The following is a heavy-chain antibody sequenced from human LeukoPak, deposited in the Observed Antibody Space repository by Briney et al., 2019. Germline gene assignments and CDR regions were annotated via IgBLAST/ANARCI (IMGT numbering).Heavy chain of an antibody. D-gene: IGHD3-22*01. V-gene: IGHV1-2*02. CDR2: INQNSGGF. Sequence: ASVRVSCKASGYTFTSYYLHWLRQAPGQGLEWMWWINQNSGGFNYAQTFQDRVAMTRDTSTNTAYMELRNLTSDDTAFYYCVRSHYYDGSGYYFADLGQGTLVS. CDR3: VRSHYYDGSGYYFAD. J-gene: IGHJ4*02. CDR1: GYTFTSYY.